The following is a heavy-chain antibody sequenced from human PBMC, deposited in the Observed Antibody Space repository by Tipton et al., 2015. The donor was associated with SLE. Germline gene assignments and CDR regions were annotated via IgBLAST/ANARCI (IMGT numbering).Heavy chain of an antibody. D-gene: IGHD6-19*01. CDR1: GFTFSSYG. CDR3: ARVDSSGWSHDAFDI. V-gene: IGHV3-33*01. Sequence: QLVQSGGGVVQPGRSLRLSCAASGFTFSSYGMHWVRQAPGKGLEWMAAIWYDGTNEYYADSVKGRFTISRDKSKNTLYLQMNNLRAEDTAVYYCARVDSSGWSHDAFDIWGQGTMVTVSS. J-gene: IGHJ3*02. CDR2: IWYDGTNE.